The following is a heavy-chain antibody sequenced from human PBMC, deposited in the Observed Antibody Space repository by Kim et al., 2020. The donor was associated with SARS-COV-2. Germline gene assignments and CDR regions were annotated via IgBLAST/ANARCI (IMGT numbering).Heavy chain of an antibody. CDR1: GYTFTSYG. Sequence: ASVKVSCKASGYTFTSYGISWVRQAPGQGLEWMGWISAYNGNTNYAQKLQGRVTMTTDTSTSTAYMELRSLRSDDTAVYYCARDRGRSYDSSGYYYLYYYYGMDVWGQGTTVTVYS. J-gene: IGHJ6*02. CDR3: ARDRGRSYDSSGYYYLYYYYGMDV. V-gene: IGHV1-18*01. CDR2: ISAYNGNT. D-gene: IGHD3-22*01.